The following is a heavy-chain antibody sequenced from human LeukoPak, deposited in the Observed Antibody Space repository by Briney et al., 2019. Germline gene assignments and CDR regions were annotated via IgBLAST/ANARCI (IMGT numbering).Heavy chain of an antibody. CDR2: ISSNGDIT. CDR1: GFTFSNYA. D-gene: IGHD3-10*01. J-gene: IGHJ4*02. CDR3: VKRATSGSGVTYDY. Sequence: PGGSLRLSCSVSGFTFSNYAMHWVRQTPGKGLEYVSAISSNGDITNYADSVKGRFTISRDNSKNTLFLQMSSLRTEDTAVYYCVKRATSGSGVTYDYWGQGTLVTVSS. V-gene: IGHV3-64D*06.